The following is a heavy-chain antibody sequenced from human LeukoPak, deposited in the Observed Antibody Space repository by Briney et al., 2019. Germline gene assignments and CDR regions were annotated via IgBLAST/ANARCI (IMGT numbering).Heavy chain of an antibody. CDR1: GGSINSSSYY. V-gene: IGHV4-39*01. CDR3: AIRTTVVRRDWFDP. D-gene: IGHD4-23*01. J-gene: IGHJ5*02. Sequence: SETLSLTCTVSGGSINSSSYYWGWIRQPPGKGLEWIGSIYYSGSTYYKASLKSRVTISVDTSKNKFSLKLSSVTAADTAVYYCAIRTTVVRRDWFDPWGQGTLVTVSS. CDR2: IYYSGST.